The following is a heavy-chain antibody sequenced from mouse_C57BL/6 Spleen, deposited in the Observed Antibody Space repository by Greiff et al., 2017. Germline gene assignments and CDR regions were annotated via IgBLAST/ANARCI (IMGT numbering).Heavy chain of an antibody. CDR2: IWWDDDK. Sequence: QVTLKVSGPGILQPSQTLSLTCSFSGFSLSTFGMGVGWIRQPSGKGLEWLAHIWWDDDKYYNPALKSRLTISKDTSKNQVFLKIANVDTADTATYYCARIPYYDYDGGYAMDYWGQGTSVTVSS. J-gene: IGHJ4*01. CDR1: GFSLSTFGMG. V-gene: IGHV8-8*01. CDR3: ARIPYYDYDGGYAMDY. D-gene: IGHD2-4*01.